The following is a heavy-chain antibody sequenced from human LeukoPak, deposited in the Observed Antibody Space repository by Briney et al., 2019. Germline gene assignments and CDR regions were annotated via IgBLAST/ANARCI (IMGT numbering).Heavy chain of an antibody. Sequence: SETLSLTCTVSGGSISSGGYYWSWIRQPPGKGLEWIGYIYHSGSTYYNPSLKSRVTISVDRSKNQFSLKLSSVTAADTAVYYCARKVGGTFDPWGQGTLVTVSS. CDR3: ARKVGGTFDP. V-gene: IGHV4-30-2*01. J-gene: IGHJ5*02. CDR2: IYHSGST. CDR1: GGSISSGGYY. D-gene: IGHD1-7*01.